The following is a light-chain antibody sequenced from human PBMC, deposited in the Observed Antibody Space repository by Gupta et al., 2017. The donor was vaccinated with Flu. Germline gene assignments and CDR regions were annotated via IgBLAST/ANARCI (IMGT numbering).Light chain of an antibody. CDR2: AAS. J-gene: IGKJ2*03. CDR1: QGISSY. Sequence: LRFSHSSSFGSASVGDRVTITCRASQGISSYLAWYQQKPGKAPKLLIYAASTLQSGVPSRFSGSGSGTEFTLTISSLQPEDFATYYCQQLNSYPRSFGQGTKLEIK. CDR3: QQLNSYPRS. V-gene: IGKV1-9*01.